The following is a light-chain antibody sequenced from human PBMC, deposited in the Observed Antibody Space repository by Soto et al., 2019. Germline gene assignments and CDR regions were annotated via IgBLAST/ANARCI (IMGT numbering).Light chain of an antibody. V-gene: IGKV3-20*01. CDR1: QSRGSNF. CDR3: QLYGISPH. CDR2: ASS. Sequence: EIVLTESPGTLPLSPGARATLSCQTSQSRGSNFLAWYQHKPGQAPRILIYASSNRATGIPDRFSGSASGTDFTLTINRLEPEDFAVYYCQLYGISPHFGQGTRLEI. J-gene: IGKJ5*01.